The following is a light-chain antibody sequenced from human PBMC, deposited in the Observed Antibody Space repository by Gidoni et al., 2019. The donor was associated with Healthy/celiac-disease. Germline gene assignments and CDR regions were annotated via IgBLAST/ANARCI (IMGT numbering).Light chain of an antibody. J-gene: IGLJ2*01. CDR2: EVS. Sequence: QAALTQPASVSGSPGQSITISCTGTSSDVGGYHYVSWYQQHPGKAPQLMIYEVSNRPSGVSNRVSGSKSGNPASLTISGLQAEDEADYYCSSYTSSSTVVFGGGTKLTVL. CDR3: SSYTSSSTVV. V-gene: IGLV2-14*01. CDR1: SSDVGGYHY.